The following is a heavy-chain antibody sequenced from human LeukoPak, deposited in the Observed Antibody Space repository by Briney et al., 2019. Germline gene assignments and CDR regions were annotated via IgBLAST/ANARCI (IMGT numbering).Heavy chain of an antibody. CDR3: ARGLEMATILYYYYYMDV. D-gene: IGHD5-24*01. V-gene: IGHV1-69-2*01. Sequence: ASVKISCKVSGYTFTDYYMHWVQQAPGKGLEWMGLVDPEDGETIYAEKFQGRVTITADTSTDTAYMELSSLRSEDTAVYYCARGLEMATILYYYYYMDVWGKGTTVTVSS. CDR1: GYTFTDYY. J-gene: IGHJ6*03. CDR2: VDPEDGET.